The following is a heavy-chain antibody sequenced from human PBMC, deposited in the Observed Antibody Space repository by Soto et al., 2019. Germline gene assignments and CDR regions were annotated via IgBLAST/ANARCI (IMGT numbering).Heavy chain of an antibody. CDR1: GGTFGSDA. D-gene: IGHD3-22*01. CDR3: ARDRTDSGYYTNWLDP. V-gene: IGHV1-69*06. Sequence: AVKVSCKASGGTFGSDAITWVRQARGQGLEWVGRIIPIFGTTNYAQNLQGRVTISADKSTLTSYMELHSLTSEDTALYYCARDRTDSGYYTNWLDPWGQGTQVTVS. CDR2: IIPIFGTT. J-gene: IGHJ5*02.